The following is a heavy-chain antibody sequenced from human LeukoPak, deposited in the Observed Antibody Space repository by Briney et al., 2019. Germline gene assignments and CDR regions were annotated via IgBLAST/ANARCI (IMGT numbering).Heavy chain of an antibody. CDR3: ASSGGNSTKYYYYYYMDV. CDR2: LDYSGST. J-gene: IGHJ6*03. CDR1: GGSIRSYY. Sequence: SETLSLTCTVSGGSIRSYYWSWIRQPPGKGLEWIGYLDYSGSTNYNPSLRGRVTISVDTSKNQFSLKLSSVTAADTAVYYCASSGGNSTKYYYYYYMDVWGKGTTVTVSS. D-gene: IGHD4-23*01. V-gene: IGHV4-59*01.